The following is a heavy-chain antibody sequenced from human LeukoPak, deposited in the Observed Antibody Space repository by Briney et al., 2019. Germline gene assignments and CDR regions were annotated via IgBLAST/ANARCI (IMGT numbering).Heavy chain of an antibody. Sequence: GGSLRLSCAASGFTFSTYVMHWVRQAPGKGLEWVAVISYDGSNKYYADSVKGRFTISRDNAENTLYLQMDSLRAEDTAVYYCARVRQGEWYFDLWGRGTLVTVSS. J-gene: IGHJ2*01. CDR3: ARVRQGEWYFDL. CDR2: ISYDGSNK. CDR1: GFTFSTYV. V-gene: IGHV3-30-3*01. D-gene: IGHD1-26*01.